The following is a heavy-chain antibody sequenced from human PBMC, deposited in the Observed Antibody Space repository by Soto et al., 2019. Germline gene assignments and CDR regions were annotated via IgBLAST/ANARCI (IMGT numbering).Heavy chain of an antibody. CDR3: ARVLRPRIVVVVAAPEVFEI. J-gene: IGHJ3*02. CDR2: ISSSGSTI. Sequence: GGSLRLSCAASGFTFSDYYMSWIRQAPGKGLEWVSYISSSGSTIYYADSVKGRFTISRDNAKNSLYLQMNSLRAEDTAVYYCARVLRPRIVVVVAAPEVFEIWGQGTMVTVSS. V-gene: IGHV3-11*01. D-gene: IGHD2-15*01. CDR1: GFTFSDYY.